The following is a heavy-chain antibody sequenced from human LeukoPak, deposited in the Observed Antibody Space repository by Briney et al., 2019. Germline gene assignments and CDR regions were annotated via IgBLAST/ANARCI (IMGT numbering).Heavy chain of an antibody. Sequence: GGSLRLSCAASGFIFSNYAMSWVRQAPGKGLERVSSISSSSSYIYYADSVKGRFTISRDNAKNSLYLQMNSLRAEDTAVYYCARALTTVTTSDYWGQGTLVTVSS. J-gene: IGHJ4*02. CDR3: ARALTTVTTSDY. CDR1: GFIFSNYA. V-gene: IGHV3-21*01. CDR2: ISSSSSYI. D-gene: IGHD4-11*01.